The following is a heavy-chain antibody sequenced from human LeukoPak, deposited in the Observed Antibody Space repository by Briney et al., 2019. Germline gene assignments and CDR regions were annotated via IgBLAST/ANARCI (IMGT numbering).Heavy chain of an antibody. Sequence: GGSLRLSCAASGFTFNNYAMSWVRQAPGKGLEGVSAISASGGATFYADSVKGRFTISRDNSKNTLYLQMNSLRAEDTAVYYCARSTGYSSSWYYFDYWGRGTLLTVSS. CDR3: ARSTGYSSSWYYFDY. CDR2: ISASGGAT. D-gene: IGHD6-13*01. CDR1: GFTFNNYA. J-gene: IGHJ4*02. V-gene: IGHV3-23*01.